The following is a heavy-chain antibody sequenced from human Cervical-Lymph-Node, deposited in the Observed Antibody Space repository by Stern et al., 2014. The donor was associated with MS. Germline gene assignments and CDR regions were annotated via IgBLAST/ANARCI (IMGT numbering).Heavy chain of an antibody. D-gene: IGHD2-2*01. J-gene: IGHJ4*02. Sequence: QVQLQESGPGLVKPSQSLSLTCTVSGGSISRAAYYWSWIRQHPGKGLEWIGYIFYSGRTFYNPSLKSRVTISLDTSKNQFSLKLTSVTAADTALYYCAREDQLSSIDYWGQGTLVTVSS. V-gene: IGHV4-31*03. CDR3: AREDQLSSIDY. CDR2: IFYSGRT. CDR1: GGSISRAAYY.